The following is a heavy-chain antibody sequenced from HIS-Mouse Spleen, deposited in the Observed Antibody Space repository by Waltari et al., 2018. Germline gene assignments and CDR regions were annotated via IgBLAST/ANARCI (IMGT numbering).Heavy chain of an antibody. D-gene: IGHD3-10*01. Sequence: QLQLQESGPGLVKPSETLSLTCTVSGGSISSSSYYWGWIRQPPGKGLECIGSIYYSGSTYYHPSLKSRVTISVDTSKNQFSLKLSSVTAADTAVYYCARGRRYYGSGSYGSFDYWGQGTLVTVSS. CDR1: GGSISSSSYY. CDR3: ARGRRYYGSGSYGSFDY. J-gene: IGHJ4*02. CDR2: IYYSGST. V-gene: IGHV4-39*07.